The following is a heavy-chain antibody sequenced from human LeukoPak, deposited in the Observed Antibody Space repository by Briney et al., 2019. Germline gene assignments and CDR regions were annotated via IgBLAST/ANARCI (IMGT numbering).Heavy chain of an antibody. Sequence: SGPTLVNPTQTLTLTCAFSGFSLNTNAVVVGWVRQPPGQALEWLTFIYGNDDKRYSPSPESRLTITKDTSKNQVVLTMNDMDYVDTATYYCVHRASVTSVDHWGQGTLVTVSS. CDR3: VHRASVTSVDH. CDR2: IYGNDDK. D-gene: IGHD4-17*01. CDR1: GFSLNTNAVV. V-gene: IGHV2-5*01. J-gene: IGHJ4*02.